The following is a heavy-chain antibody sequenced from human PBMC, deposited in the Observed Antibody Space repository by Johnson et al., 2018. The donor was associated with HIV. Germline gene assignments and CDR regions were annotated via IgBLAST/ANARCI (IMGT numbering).Heavy chain of an antibody. Sequence: MLLVESGGGLIQPGGSLRLSCAASGFTVSSNYMNWVRQAPGKGLEWVSVIYSGGTTYHADSVKGRFIISRDNSKNTLYLQMNSLRAEDTAVYYCARHKAVADAFDIWGQGTMVTVSS. CDR1: GFTVSSNY. V-gene: IGHV3-66*04. D-gene: IGHD6-19*01. CDR3: ARHKAVADAFDI. J-gene: IGHJ3*02. CDR2: IYSGGTT.